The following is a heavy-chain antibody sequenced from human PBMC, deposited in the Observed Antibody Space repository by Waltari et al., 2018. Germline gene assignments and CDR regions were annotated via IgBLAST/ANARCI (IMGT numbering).Heavy chain of an antibody. V-gene: IGHV4-59*01. CDR3: ARDAPDDYGDYGGSFDY. D-gene: IGHD4-17*01. CDR1: GGSISSYY. Sequence: QVQLQESGPGLVKPSETLSLTCTVSGGSISSYYWSWIRQPPGKGLEWIGYIYYSGCTNYNPSLKSRVTISVDTSKNQFSLKLSSVTAADTAVYYCARDAPDDYGDYGGSFDYWGQGTLVTVSS. CDR2: IYYSGCT. J-gene: IGHJ4*02.